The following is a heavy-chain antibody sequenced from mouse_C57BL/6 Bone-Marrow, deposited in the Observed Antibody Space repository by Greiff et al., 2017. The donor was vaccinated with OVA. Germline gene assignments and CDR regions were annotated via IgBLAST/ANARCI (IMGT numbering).Heavy chain of an antibody. CDR3: TNGKGFDY. D-gene: IGHD2-1*01. J-gene: IGHJ2*01. CDR1: GFNIKDDY. Sequence: EVKLQESGAELVRPGASVKLSCTASGFNIKDDYMHWVKQRPEQGLEWIGWIDPENGDTEYASKFQGKATITADTSSNTAYLQLSSLTSEDTAVYYCTNGKGFDYWGQGTTLTVSS. CDR2: IDPENGDT. V-gene: IGHV14-4*01.